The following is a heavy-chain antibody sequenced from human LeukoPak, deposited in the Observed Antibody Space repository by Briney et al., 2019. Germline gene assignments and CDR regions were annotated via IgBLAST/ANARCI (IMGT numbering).Heavy chain of an antibody. CDR2: IYHSGST. J-gene: IGHJ4*02. Sequence: PSETLSLTCTVSGYSISSGYYWGWIRQPPGKGLEWIGSIYHSGSTYYNPSLKSRVTISVDTSKNQFSLKLSSVTAADTAVYYCANMITFGGVIVKDYWGQGTLVTVSS. CDR3: ANMITFGGVIVKDY. V-gene: IGHV4-38-2*02. D-gene: IGHD3-16*02. CDR1: GYSISSGYY.